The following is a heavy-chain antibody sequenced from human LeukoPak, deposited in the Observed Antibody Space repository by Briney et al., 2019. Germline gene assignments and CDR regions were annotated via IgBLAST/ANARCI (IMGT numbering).Heavy chain of an antibody. CDR2: ISGSGGST. CDR3: AKDLHYDSSGYVAFDI. J-gene: IGHJ3*02. CDR1: GFTFSSYA. Sequence: GGSLRLSSAASGFTFSSYAMSWVRQAPGKGLEWVSAISGSGGSTYYADSVKGRFTISRDNSKNTLYLQMNSLRAEDTAVYYCAKDLHYDSSGYVAFDIWGQGTMVTVSS. D-gene: IGHD3-22*01. V-gene: IGHV3-23*01.